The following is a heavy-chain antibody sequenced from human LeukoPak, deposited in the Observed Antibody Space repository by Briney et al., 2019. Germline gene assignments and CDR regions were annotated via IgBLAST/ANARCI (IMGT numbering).Heavy chain of an antibody. CDR1: GYTFTDFY. D-gene: IGHD6-19*01. Sequence: SVKVSCKASGYTFTDFYIHWVRQAPGQGLEWMGWINPNNGGTNYAQKFQGRVTMTSDTSISTAYMELSRLRSDDTAVYYCAREIAVAGFDYWGQGTLVTVSS. CDR2: INPNNGGT. CDR3: AREIAVAGFDY. J-gene: IGHJ4*02. V-gene: IGHV1-2*02.